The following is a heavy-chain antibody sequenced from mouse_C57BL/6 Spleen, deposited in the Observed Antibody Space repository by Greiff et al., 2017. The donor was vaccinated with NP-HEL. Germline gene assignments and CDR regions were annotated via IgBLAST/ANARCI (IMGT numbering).Heavy chain of an antibody. V-gene: IGHV1-63*01. CDR3: ARSPITTVVATRYFDV. CDR2: IYPGGGYT. Sequence: QVHVKQSGAELVRPGTSVKMSCKASGYTFTNYWIGWAKQRPGHGLEWIGDIYPGGGYTNYNEKFKGKATLTADKSSSTAYMQFSSLTSEDSAIYYCARSPITTVVATRYFDVWGTGTTVTVSS. CDR1: GYTFTNYW. D-gene: IGHD1-1*01. J-gene: IGHJ1*03.